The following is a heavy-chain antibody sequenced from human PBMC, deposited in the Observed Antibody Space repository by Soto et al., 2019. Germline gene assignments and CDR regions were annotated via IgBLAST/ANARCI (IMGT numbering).Heavy chain of an antibody. Sequence: GGSLRLSCAASGFTFSSYAMSWVRQAPGKGQEWVSAISGSGGSTYSAASVKGRFTISRDNSKNTLYLQMNSLRAEDTAVYYCAKSSGGVQLYYFDYWGQGALVTVSS. CDR2: ISGSGGST. D-gene: IGHD2-8*01. CDR1: GFTFSSYA. J-gene: IGHJ4*02. CDR3: AKSSGGVQLYYFDY. V-gene: IGHV3-23*01.